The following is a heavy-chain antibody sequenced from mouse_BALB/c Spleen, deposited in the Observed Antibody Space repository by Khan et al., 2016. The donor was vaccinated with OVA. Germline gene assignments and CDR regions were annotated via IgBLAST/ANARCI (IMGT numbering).Heavy chain of an antibody. J-gene: IGHJ4*01. CDR1: GYSFTSHT. V-gene: IGHV1-4*01. CDR2: INPRSGYT. Sequence: QVQLKESGAELARPGASVKMSCKASGYSFTSHTMHWVKQRPGQGLEWIGYINPRSGYTNYNQKFNDKATLTADKSPSTAYMQLSSLTSEDSAVYYCARRTTGYALDYWGQGTSVTVSS. D-gene: IGHD2-14*01. CDR3: ARRTTGYALDY.